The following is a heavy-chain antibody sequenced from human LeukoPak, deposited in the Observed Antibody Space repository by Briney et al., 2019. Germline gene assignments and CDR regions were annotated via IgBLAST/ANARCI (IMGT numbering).Heavy chain of an antibody. V-gene: IGHV1-2*02. J-gene: IGHJ5*02. CDR1: GYTFTGYY. Sequence: ASVKVSCKASGYTFTGYYIHWVRQAPGQGLECMGWINPNSGGTNYAQKFQGRVTMTRDTSISTAYMELSRLRSDDTAVYYCARGGSGSYFSRHDPWGQGTLVTVSS. CDR3: ARGGSGSYFSRHDP. CDR2: INPNSGGT. D-gene: IGHD3-10*01.